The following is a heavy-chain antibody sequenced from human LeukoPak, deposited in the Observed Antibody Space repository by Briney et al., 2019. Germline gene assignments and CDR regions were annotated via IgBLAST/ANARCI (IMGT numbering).Heavy chain of an antibody. CDR2: IYYSGST. CDR3: ARGGSYYGYFDY. V-gene: IGHV4-59*01. J-gene: IGHJ4*01. CDR1: GGSISTYY. D-gene: IGHD1-26*01. Sequence: PSETLSLTCTVSGGSISTYYWSWIRQPPGKGLEWIPYIYYSGSTNYNPPLKSRVTISVDTSKNLFSLKLSSVTAADTAVYYCARGGSYYGYFDYWGHGALVTVSS.